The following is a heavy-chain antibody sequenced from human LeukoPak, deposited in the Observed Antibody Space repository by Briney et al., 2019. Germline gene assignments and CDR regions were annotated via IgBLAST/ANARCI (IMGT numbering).Heavy chain of an antibody. CDR2: IIPILGIA. Sequence: GAAVKVTCMASGGTFSSYAISWVRQAPGQGLEWMGRIIPILGIANYAQKFQGRVTITADKSTSTAYMELSSLRSEDTAVYYCARDYYGSGSYYNLGLTIWFDPWGQRTLDSASS. J-gene: IGHJ5*02. CDR1: GGTFSSYA. V-gene: IGHV1-69*04. D-gene: IGHD3-10*01. CDR3: ARDYYGSGSYYNLGLTIWFDP.